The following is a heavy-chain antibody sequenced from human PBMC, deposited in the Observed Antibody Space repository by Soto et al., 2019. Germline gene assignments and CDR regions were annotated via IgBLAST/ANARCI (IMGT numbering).Heavy chain of an antibody. CDR3: ARQVPAAIVFDY. Sequence: QLQLQESGPGLVKPSETLSLTCTVSGGSISSSSYYWGWIRQPPGKGLEWIGSIYYSGSTYYNPSLKSRVTISVDTSKNQFSLKLSSVTAADTAVYYCARQVPAAIVFDYWGQGNLVTVSS. V-gene: IGHV4-39*01. CDR1: GGSISSSSYY. J-gene: IGHJ4*02. CDR2: IYYSGST. D-gene: IGHD2-2*01.